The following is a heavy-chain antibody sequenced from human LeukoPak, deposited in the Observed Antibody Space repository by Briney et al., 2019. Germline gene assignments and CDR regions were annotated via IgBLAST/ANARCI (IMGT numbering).Heavy chain of an antibody. J-gene: IGHJ4*02. V-gene: IGHV3-74*01. Sequence: GRSLRLSCAASGFTFSSYWVHWGRQAPPGGLVWVSRINGDGSSTSYADSVKGRFTISRDNAKNTLYLQMTSLRVEDTAVYYCAAVVRSGSPFDYWGQGTLVTVSS. CDR2: INGDGSST. CDR1: GFTFSSYW. D-gene: IGHD6-25*01. CDR3: AAVVRSGSPFDY.